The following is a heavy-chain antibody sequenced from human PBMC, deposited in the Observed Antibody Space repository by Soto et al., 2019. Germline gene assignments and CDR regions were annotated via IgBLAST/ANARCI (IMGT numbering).Heavy chain of an antibody. D-gene: IGHD3-22*01. CDR1: GFTFSSYW. CDR2: INPDGSEK. Sequence: EVHLVESGGGLVLPGGSLRLSCAASGFTFSSYWMSWVRQTPGKGLEWVGNINPDGSEKDYVDSVRGRFTISRDNAANSLYLQMNSLRAEDTAVYYCARTMTARTDDYWGQGTLVTVSS. J-gene: IGHJ4*02. V-gene: IGHV3-7*01. CDR3: ARTMTARTDDY.